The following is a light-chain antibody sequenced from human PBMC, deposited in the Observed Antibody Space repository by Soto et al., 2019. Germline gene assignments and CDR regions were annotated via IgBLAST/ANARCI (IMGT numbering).Light chain of an antibody. CDR2: DNN. J-gene: IGLJ2*01. V-gene: IGLV1-51*01. Sequence: QSVLTQPPSVSAARGQKVTISCSGSNSNIGNNYVSWYQQLPGTAPKLLIYDNNKRPSGIPDRFSGSKSGTSATLGITGLQTGDEADYYCGAWDDGLSAVFGGGTQLTVL. CDR3: GAWDDGLSAV. CDR1: NSNIGNNY.